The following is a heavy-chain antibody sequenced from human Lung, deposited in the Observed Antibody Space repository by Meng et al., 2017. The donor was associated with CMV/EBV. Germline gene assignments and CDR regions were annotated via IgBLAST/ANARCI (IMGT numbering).Heavy chain of an antibody. V-gene: IGHV3-30*04. D-gene: IGHD6-19*01. CDR2: VSFDGYDN. Sequence: GGSLRLSCAASGFTFTNLALHWVRQAAGKGLEWLAVVSFDGYDNYYEDSLKGRFTIPRDNSKDTFYLQMNSLRPEDTAVYHGARDPRKSLNVVVAGTSESWGRGXLVTVSS. J-gene: IGHJ5*02. CDR1: GFTFTNLA. CDR3: ARDPRKSLNVVVAGTSES.